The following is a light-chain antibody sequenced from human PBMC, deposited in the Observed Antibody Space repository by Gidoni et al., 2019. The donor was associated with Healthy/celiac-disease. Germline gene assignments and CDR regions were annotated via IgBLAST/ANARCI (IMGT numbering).Light chain of an antibody. CDR3: QQYNNLPPS. CDR1: QSVSSN. J-gene: IGKJ5*01. CDR2: DAS. Sequence: DIVMTQSPATLSVSPGERATLSCRASQSVSSNLAWYQQKPGQAPRLLIYDASTWATGIPARFSGSGSGTEFTLTISSLQSEDFAVYYCQQYNNLPPSFGQGTRLEIK. V-gene: IGKV3-15*01.